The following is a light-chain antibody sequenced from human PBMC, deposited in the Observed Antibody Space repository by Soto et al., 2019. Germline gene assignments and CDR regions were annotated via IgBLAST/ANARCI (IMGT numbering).Light chain of an antibody. V-gene: IGKV3-20*01. CDR3: QQYGSSLYT. J-gene: IGKJ2*01. CDR2: GAS. CDR1: QSVDSRY. Sequence: EIVLTQSPGTPSLSPGERATLSCRASQSVDSRYLAWYQQKPGQAPRLLIYGASSRATGIPDRFSGSGSGTDFTLTISRLEPEDFAVYYCQQYGSSLYTFGQGTELEIK.